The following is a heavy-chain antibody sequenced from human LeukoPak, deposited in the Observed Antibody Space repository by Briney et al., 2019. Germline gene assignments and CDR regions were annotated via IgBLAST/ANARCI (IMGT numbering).Heavy chain of an antibody. CDR3: ARGRGGQKSYYFDY. Sequence: SETLSLTCAVYGGSFSGYYWSWIRQPPGKGLEWIGEINHSGSTNYNPSLKSRVTISVDTSKNQFPLKLSSVTAADTAVYYCARGRGGQKSYYFDYWGQGTLVTVSS. D-gene: IGHD1-26*01. CDR2: INHSGST. V-gene: IGHV4-34*01. J-gene: IGHJ4*02. CDR1: GGSFSGYY.